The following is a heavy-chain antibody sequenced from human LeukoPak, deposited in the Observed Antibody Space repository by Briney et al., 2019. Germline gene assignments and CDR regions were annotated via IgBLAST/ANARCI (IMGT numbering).Heavy chain of an antibody. CDR3: ARGEDSPFDY. V-gene: IGHV3-20*04. CDR1: GFTFDDYG. D-gene: IGHD3-22*01. Sequence: RGSLTLSCAASGFTFDDYGMSWVRQAPGKGLEWVSGINWNGGSTGYADSVKGRFTISRDNAKNSLYLQMNSLRAEDTALYYCARGEDSPFDYWGQGTLVTVSS. J-gene: IGHJ4*02. CDR2: INWNGGST.